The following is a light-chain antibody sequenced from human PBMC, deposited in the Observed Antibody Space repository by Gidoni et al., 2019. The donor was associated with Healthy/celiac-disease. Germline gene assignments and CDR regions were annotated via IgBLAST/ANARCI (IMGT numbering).Light chain of an antibody. CDR3: SSYTSSSTLG. V-gene: IGLV2-14*01. CDR2: EVS. J-gene: IGLJ2*01. Sequence: QSALTQPASVSGSPGQSITISCTGTSSDVGGYNYVSWYQQHPGKAPKLMIDEVSNRPSGVSNRFSGSNSGNTASLTISGLQAEDEADYYCSSYTSSSTLGFGGGTKLTVL. CDR1: SSDVGGYNY.